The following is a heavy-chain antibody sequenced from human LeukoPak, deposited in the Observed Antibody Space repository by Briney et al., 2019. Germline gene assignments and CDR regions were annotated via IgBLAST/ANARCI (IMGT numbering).Heavy chain of an antibody. D-gene: IGHD4-17*01. CDR2: ISGSGGST. CDR1: GFTFSSDA. Sequence: PGGSLRLSCAVSGFTFSSDAMSWVRQAPGKGLEWVSSISGSGGSTYYADSVKGRFTISRDTSKNILNLQMNSLRAEDTATYYCTKGDGDFPLDHWGQGTLVTVSS. V-gene: IGHV3-23*01. CDR3: TKGDGDFPLDH. J-gene: IGHJ4*02.